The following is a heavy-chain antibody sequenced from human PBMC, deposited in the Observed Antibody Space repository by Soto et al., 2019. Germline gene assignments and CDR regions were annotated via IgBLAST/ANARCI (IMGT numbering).Heavy chain of an antibody. CDR1: GGSISSSSYY. CDR2: IYYSGST. CDR3: AGAGGSIAAAGTSYYYYYMDV. J-gene: IGHJ6*03. D-gene: IGHD6-13*01. Sequence: PSETLSLTCTVSGGSISSSSYYWGWIRQPPGKGLEWFGSIYYSGSTYYNPSLKSRVTISVDTSKNQFSLKLSSVTAADTAVYYCAGAGGSIAAAGTSYYYYYMDVWGKGTTVTVSS. V-gene: IGHV4-39*01.